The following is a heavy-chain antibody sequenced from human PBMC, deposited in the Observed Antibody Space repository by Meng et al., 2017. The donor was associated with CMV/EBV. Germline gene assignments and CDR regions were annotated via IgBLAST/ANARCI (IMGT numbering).Heavy chain of an antibody. CDR2: ISSSGSTI. J-gene: IGHJ4*02. Sequence: GESLKISCAASGFTFSDYYMSWIRQAPGKGLEWVSYISSSGSTIYYADSVKGRFTISRDNAKNSLYLQMNSLRAEDTAVYYCARGYYDFWSGYYLDYWGQGTLVTVSS. CDR1: GFTFSDYY. D-gene: IGHD3-3*01. CDR3: ARGYYDFWSGYYLDY. V-gene: IGHV3-11*01.